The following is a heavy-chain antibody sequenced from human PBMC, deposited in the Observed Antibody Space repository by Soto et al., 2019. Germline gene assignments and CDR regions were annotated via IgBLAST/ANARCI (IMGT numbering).Heavy chain of an antibody. V-gene: IGHV1-2*04. D-gene: IGHD5-12*01. CDR3: ARDRGARNYGYPKGPNWFDP. CDR2: INPNRGGT. CDR1: GYTFTSYD. J-gene: IGHJ5*02. Sequence: ASVKVSCKASGYTFTSYDINWVRQATGQGLEWMGWINPNRGGTNYAQKFQGWVTMTRDTSISTAYMELSRLRSDDTAVYYCARDRGARNYGYPKGPNWFDPWGQGTLVTVSS.